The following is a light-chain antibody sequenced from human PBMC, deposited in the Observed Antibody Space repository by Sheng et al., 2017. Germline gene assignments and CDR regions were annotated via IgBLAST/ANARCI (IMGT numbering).Light chain of an antibody. CDR3: QQYNFWART. V-gene: IGKV3-15*01. Sequence: ETVMTQSPATLSVSPGERATLSCRASQSVSGNLAWYQQKPGQAPRLLIYDASTRATGIPTPGSVAVGLGQSSLSPSSSLQSEDFAIYYCQQYNFWARTFGQGTKVEIK. CDR2: DAS. J-gene: IGKJ1*01. CDR1: QSVSGN.